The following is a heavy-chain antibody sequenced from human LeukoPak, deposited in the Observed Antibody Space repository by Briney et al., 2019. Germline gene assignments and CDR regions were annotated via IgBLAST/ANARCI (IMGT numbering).Heavy chain of an antibody. CDR3: ARDFRSSGWTNFDY. CDR2: ISAYNGNT. D-gene: IGHD6-19*01. J-gene: IGHJ4*02. V-gene: IGHV1-18*01. CDR1: GYTFTRCG. Sequence: ASVKVSCKASGYTFTRCGISWVRQAPGQGLEWMGWISAYNGNTNYAQKLQGRVTMTTDTSTSTAYMELRSLRSDDTAVYYCARDFRSSGWTNFDYWGQGTLVTVSS.